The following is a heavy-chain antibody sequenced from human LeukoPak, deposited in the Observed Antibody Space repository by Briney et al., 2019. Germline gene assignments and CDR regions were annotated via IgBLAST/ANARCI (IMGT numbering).Heavy chain of an antibody. V-gene: IGHV4-39*07. CDR1: GGSISSRSYS. D-gene: IGHD2-8*01. CDR2: VYYTGNT. CDR3: AKGYTNGVNQEVWLDP. J-gene: IGHJ5*02. Sequence: SETLSLTCTVSGGSISSRSYSWGWIRQPPGKGLEWIGSVYYTGNTDYNPSLKSRLTMSVDTSKNQFSLKLSSVTAADTAVYFCAKGYTNGVNQEVWLDPWGQGTLVTVSS.